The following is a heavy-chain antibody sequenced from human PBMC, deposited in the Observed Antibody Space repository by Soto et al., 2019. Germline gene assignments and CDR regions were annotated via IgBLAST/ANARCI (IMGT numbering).Heavy chain of an antibody. D-gene: IGHD3-9*01. J-gene: IGHJ4*02. Sequence: PGGSLRLSCAASGFTFSSYGMHWVRQATGKGLEWVAFISYDVRNKYYADSVKGRFTISRDKSKNTLYLQMNSLRAEDTAVYYCAKHQAGYFDRGFDYWGEGTMVAVYS. V-gene: IGHV3-30*18. CDR1: GFTFSSYG. CDR2: ISYDVRNK. CDR3: AKHQAGYFDRGFDY.